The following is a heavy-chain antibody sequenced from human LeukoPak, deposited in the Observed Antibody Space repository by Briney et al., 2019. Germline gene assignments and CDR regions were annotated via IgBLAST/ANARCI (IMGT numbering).Heavy chain of an antibody. D-gene: IGHD3-22*01. CDR2: IYYSGGT. Sequence: PSVTLSLTCTVSGGAISSYYWSWIRQPPGKGLEWIGYIYYSGGTKYNPSLMSRVTISVDRAQSQFSLSLSSATAADTAVYYCARDGLYDSSGYYMDSWGQGTLVIVSS. CDR1: GGAISSYY. J-gene: IGHJ4*02. V-gene: IGHV4-59*01. CDR3: ARDGLYDSSGYYMDS.